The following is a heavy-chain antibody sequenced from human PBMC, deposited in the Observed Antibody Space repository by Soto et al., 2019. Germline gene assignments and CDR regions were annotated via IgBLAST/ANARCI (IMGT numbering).Heavy chain of an antibody. V-gene: IGHV3-23*01. CDR3: AKGQGSSPMYYYYYGMDV. J-gene: IGHJ6*02. D-gene: IGHD6-6*01. Sequence: EVQLLESGGGLVQPGGSLRLSCAASGFTFSSYAMSWVRQAPGKGLEWVSAISGSGGSTYYADSVKGRFTISRDNSKNTLYLQMNSLRADDTAVYYCAKGQGSSPMYYYYYGMDVWGQGTTVTVSS. CDR1: GFTFSSYA. CDR2: ISGSGGST.